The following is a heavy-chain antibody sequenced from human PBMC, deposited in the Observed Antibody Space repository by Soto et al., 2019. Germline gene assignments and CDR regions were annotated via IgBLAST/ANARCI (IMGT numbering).Heavy chain of an antibody. CDR3: ARPFYYYGSEYYGMDV. D-gene: IGHD3-10*01. CDR2: INSDGSST. Sequence: GGSLRLSCAASGFTFSSYWMHWVRQAPGKGLVWVSRINSDGSSTSYADSVKGRFTISRDNAKNTLYLQMNSLRAEDTAVYYCARPFYYYGSEYYGMDVWGQGTTVTVSS. J-gene: IGHJ6*02. CDR1: GFTFSSYW. V-gene: IGHV3-74*01.